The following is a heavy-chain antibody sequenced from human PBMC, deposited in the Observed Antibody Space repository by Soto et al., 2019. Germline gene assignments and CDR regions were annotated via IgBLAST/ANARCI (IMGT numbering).Heavy chain of an antibody. D-gene: IGHD5-12*01. J-gene: IGHJ3*02. CDR1: GGSFSGYY. V-gene: IGHV4-34*01. Sequence: SETMSLTCAVYGGSFSGYYWSWIRPPPGKGLEWIGEINHSGSTNYNPSLKSRVTISVDTSKNQFSLKLSSVTAADTAVYYCAILPGGIVATRKGAFDIWGQGTMVTVSS. CDR2: INHSGST. CDR3: AILPGGIVATRKGAFDI.